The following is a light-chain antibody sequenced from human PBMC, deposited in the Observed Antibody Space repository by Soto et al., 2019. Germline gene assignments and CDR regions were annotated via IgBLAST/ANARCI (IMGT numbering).Light chain of an antibody. V-gene: IGKV3-11*01. J-gene: IGKJ4*01. CDR1: QSVSSY. CDR3: QQRSNLLT. Sequence: ELVLTQSPATLYLSPGERATLSCMASQSVSSYLAWYQQKPGQAPRLLIYDASNRATGIPARFSGSGSGTDFTLTISSLEPEDFAVYYCQQRSNLLTFGGGTKVEIK. CDR2: DAS.